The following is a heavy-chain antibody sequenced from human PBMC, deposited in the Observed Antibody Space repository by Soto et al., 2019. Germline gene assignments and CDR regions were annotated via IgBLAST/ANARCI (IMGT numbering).Heavy chain of an antibody. CDR1: GYTFTGYY. CDR3: ARCTVNCSGGSCYLVPDYGMDV. J-gene: IGHJ6*02. Sequence: ASVKVSCKASGYTFTGYYMHWVRQAPGQGLEWMGWINPNSGGTNYAQKFQGWVTMTRDTSISTAYMELSRLRSDDTAVYYCARCTVNCSGGSCYLVPDYGMDVWDQGTTVTVSS. V-gene: IGHV1-2*04. D-gene: IGHD2-15*01. CDR2: INPNSGGT.